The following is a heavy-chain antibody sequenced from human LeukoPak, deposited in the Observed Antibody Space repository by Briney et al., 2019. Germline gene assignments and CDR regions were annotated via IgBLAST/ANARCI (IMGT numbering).Heavy chain of an antibody. D-gene: IGHD5-12*01. Sequence: GESLKISCRGSGXSFTTYCIAWVRQMPGKGLEWMGIIYPGDSDARYSPSFQGQVTISADKSINTAYLQWSSLQASDTAMYYCASRPPGYGSPFDYWGQGTLVTASS. CDR2: IYPGDSDA. V-gene: IGHV5-51*01. CDR3: ASRPPGYGSPFDY. J-gene: IGHJ4*02. CDR1: GXSFTTYC.